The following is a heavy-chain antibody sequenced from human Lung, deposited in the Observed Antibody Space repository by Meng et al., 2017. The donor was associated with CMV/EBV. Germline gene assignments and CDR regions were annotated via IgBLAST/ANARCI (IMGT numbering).Heavy chain of an antibody. V-gene: IGHV1-2*02. CDR1: GYTITSYY. D-gene: IGHD4/OR15-4a*01. CDR3: ARDDYGPFNY. Sequence: VQFGVALKKPGDSEKVSCRASGYTITSYYIHWIRQAHGQGLEWMGWIDPRRGDTKYAQRFQGRVTLTRDTSIDTVYMELTSLTSDDTAVYYCARDDYGPFNYWGQGTLVTASS. CDR2: IDPRRGDT. J-gene: IGHJ4*02.